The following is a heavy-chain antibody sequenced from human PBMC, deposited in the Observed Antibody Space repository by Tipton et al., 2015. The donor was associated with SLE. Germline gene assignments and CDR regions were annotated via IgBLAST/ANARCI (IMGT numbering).Heavy chain of an antibody. CDR3: ATGTLVGSWYYYMDV. J-gene: IGHJ6*03. CDR1: GDSISNYY. V-gene: IGHV4-4*07. D-gene: IGHD1-1*01. CDR2: FYPGGTT. Sequence: TLFLTCAVSGDSISNYYWSWIRQSSGKGLEWMGRFYPGGTTSYNPSFKSRVTMSADTSKNQFSLKLNSVTAADTAVYYCATGTLVGSWYYYMDVWGKGTAVTVSS.